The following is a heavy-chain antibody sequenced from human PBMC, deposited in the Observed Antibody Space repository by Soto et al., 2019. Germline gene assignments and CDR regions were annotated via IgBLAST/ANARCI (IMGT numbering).Heavy chain of an antibody. CDR2: IYYSGST. Sequence: SETLSLTCTVSGGSISSGGYYWSWIRQHPGKGLEWIGYIYYSGSTYYNPSLKSRVTISVDTSKNQFSLKLSSVTAADTAVYYCARAAEGFSSDYWGQGTLVTVSS. CDR3: ARAAEGFSSDY. V-gene: IGHV4-31*03. CDR1: GGSISSGGYY. D-gene: IGHD2-15*01. J-gene: IGHJ4*02.